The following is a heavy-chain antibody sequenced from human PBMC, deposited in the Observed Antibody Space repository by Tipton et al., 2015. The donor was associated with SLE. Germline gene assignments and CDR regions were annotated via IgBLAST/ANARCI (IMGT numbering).Heavy chain of an antibody. CDR2: VNHSGST. CDR1: GVSFSDYF. Sequence: TLSLTCAVYGVSFSDYFWNWIRQSPGKGLEWIGEVNHSGSTDYHPSLKSRVTMSVGTSKNQFSLKLSSVTAADTALYYCARPGSPFWSGYPFDYWGQGTLVTVSS. D-gene: IGHD3-3*01. J-gene: IGHJ4*02. CDR3: ARPGSPFWSGYPFDY. V-gene: IGHV4-34*01.